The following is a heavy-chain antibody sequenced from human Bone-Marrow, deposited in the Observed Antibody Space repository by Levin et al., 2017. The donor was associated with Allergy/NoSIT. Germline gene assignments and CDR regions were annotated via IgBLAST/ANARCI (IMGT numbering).Heavy chain of an antibody. Sequence: SVKVSCKASGGTFSSYAISWVRQAPGQGLEWMGGIIPIFGTANYAQKFQGRVTITADESTSTAYMELSSLRSEDTAVYYCARFQSIAVYYYYGMDVWGQGTTVTVSS. CDR2: IIPIFGTA. CDR3: ARFQSIAVYYYYGMDV. D-gene: IGHD6-6*01. J-gene: IGHJ6*02. CDR1: GGTFSSYA. V-gene: IGHV1-69*13.